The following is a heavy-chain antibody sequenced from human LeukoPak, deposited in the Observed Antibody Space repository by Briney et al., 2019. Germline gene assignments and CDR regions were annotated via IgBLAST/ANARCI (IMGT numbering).Heavy chain of an antibody. D-gene: IGHD4-17*01. Sequence: ASVKVSCKASGYTFTSYAMHWVRQAPGQRLEWMGWINAGNGNTKYSQKFQGRVTITRDTSAGTAYMELSSLRSEDTAVYYCARWGFTVTTTRSAFDIWGQGTMVTVSS. V-gene: IGHV1-3*01. CDR2: INAGNGNT. CDR3: ARWGFTVTTTRSAFDI. CDR1: GYTFTSYA. J-gene: IGHJ3*02.